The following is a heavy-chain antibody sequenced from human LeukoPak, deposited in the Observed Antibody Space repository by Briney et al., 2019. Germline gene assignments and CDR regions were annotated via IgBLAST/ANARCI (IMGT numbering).Heavy chain of an antibody. CDR2: FDPEDGET. D-gene: IGHD2-21*02. Sequence: ASVKVSCKVSGYTLTELSMHWVRQAPGKGLEWMGGFDPEDGETIYAQKFQGRVTMTEDTSTDTAYMELSSLRSEDTAVYYCATVGPDCGGDCYLDYWGQGNLVTVSS. CDR3: ATVGPDCGGDCYLDY. J-gene: IGHJ4*02. CDR1: GYTLTELS. V-gene: IGHV1-24*01.